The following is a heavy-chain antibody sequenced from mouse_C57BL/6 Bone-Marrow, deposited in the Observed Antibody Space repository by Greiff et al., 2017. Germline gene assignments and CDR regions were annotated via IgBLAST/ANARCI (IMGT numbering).Heavy chain of an antibody. V-gene: IGHV1-52*01. CDR1: GYTFTSYW. Sequence: QVQLQQPGAELVRPGSSVKLSCKASGYTFTSYWMHWVKQRPIQGLEWIGNIDPSDSETHYNQKFKDKATLTVDKSSSTAYMQLSSLTSEDSAVYYCARGLRVPCWYFDVWGTGTTVTVSS. J-gene: IGHJ1*03. CDR3: ARGLRVPCWYFDV. CDR2: IDPSDSET. D-gene: IGHD2-4*01.